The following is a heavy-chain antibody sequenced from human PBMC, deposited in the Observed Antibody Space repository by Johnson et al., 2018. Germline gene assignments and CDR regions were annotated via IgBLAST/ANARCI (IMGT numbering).Heavy chain of an antibody. D-gene: IGHD1-1*01. V-gene: IGHV4-34*01. CDR3: ARGQGTMDV. Sequence: QVQLQQWGAGLLKPSETLSLTCAVYGGSFSDYSWNWIRQPPGKGLEWIGEINHSGSTTYNPSLKSPVTISVDTSNKQFSLKLSSVTAADTAMYYCARGQGTMDVWGKGTTVTVSS. CDR2: INHSGST. J-gene: IGHJ6*03. CDR1: GGSFSDYS.